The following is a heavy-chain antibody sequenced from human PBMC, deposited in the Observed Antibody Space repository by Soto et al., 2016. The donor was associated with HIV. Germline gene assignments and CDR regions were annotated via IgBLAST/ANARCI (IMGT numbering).Heavy chain of an antibody. CDR3: AKGMSSSWYAEYFQH. CDR1: GFTFDDYA. Sequence: EVQLVESGGGLVQPGRSLRLSCAASGFTFDDYAMHWVRQAPGKGLEWVSGISWNSGSIDYADSVKGRFTISRDNAKNSLYLQMNSLRAEDMALYYCAKGMSSSWYAEYFQHWGQGTLVTVSS. CDR2: ISWNSGSI. V-gene: IGHV3-9*03. D-gene: IGHD6-13*01. J-gene: IGHJ1*01.